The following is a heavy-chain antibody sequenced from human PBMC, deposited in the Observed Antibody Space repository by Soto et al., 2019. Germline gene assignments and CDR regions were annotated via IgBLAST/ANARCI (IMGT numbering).Heavy chain of an antibody. CDR2: ISGSGGRT. CDR1: GVTFSSYA. Sequence: PGGSLRLSCAASGVTFSSYAMSWVRQAPGKGLEWVSAISGSGGRTYYADSVKGRFTISRDNSKNTLYLQMNSLRAEDTAVYYCAKVAARIPKSIAYWGQGTLVTVSS. D-gene: IGHD6-6*01. J-gene: IGHJ4*02. CDR3: AKVAARIPKSIAY. V-gene: IGHV3-23*01.